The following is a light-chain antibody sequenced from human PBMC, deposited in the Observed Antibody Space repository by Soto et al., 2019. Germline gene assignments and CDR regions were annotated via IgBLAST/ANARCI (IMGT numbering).Light chain of an antibody. J-gene: IGKJ4*01. V-gene: IGKV1-5*03. Sequence: DIQMTQSPSTLSASVGDRVTITCRASQTINSYLAWYQQKPGKAPKLLIYTASTLQSGVPSRFSGRGSGTEFTLTISSLQPDDFATYSCQQYNFYPLTFGGGTKVDIK. CDR2: TAS. CDR3: QQYNFYPLT. CDR1: QTINSY.